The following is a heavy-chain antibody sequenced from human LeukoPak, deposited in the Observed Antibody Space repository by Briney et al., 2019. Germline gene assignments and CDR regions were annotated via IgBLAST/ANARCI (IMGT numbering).Heavy chain of an antibody. Sequence: SETLSLTCTVSGGSISSGGYYWSWIRQHPGKGLEWIGYIYYSGSTYYNPSLKSRVTISLDTSKNQFSLKLSSVTAADAAVYYCASGRMDWFDPWGQGTLVTVSS. J-gene: IGHJ5*02. CDR1: GGSISSGGYY. CDR2: IYYSGST. D-gene: IGHD1-14*01. V-gene: IGHV4-31*03. CDR3: ASGRMDWFDP.